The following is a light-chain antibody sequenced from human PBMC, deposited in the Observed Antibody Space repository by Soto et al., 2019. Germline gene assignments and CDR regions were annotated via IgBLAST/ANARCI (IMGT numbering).Light chain of an antibody. CDR1: SSDVGGYNY. V-gene: IGLV2-14*03. CDR2: DVT. Sequence: QSVLTQPASVSGSPGQSITISCTGTSSDVGGYNYVSWYQHHPGKAPKLIIYDVTNRPSGVSNPFSGSKSGNTASLTISGLQPEYEADYYCSSYTTCNTRQIVVGTGTKVTVL. J-gene: IGLJ1*01. CDR3: SSYTTCNTRQIV.